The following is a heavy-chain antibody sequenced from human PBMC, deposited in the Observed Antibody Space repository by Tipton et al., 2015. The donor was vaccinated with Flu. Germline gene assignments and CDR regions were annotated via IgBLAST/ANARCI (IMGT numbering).Heavy chain of an antibody. D-gene: IGHD4-11*01. CDR1: GDSISSDYY. CDR3: ARRDYSNYVSDPKSWFDP. V-gene: IGHV4-38-2*02. Sequence: TLSLTCTISGDSISSDYYLGWIRQPPGKGLEWIGNIFRTGSNYRNSSLKSRATISIDKSKNQFSLRVFSVTAADTAVYYWARRDYSNYVSDPKSWFDPWGQGILVTVSS. CDR2: IFRTGSN. J-gene: IGHJ5*02.